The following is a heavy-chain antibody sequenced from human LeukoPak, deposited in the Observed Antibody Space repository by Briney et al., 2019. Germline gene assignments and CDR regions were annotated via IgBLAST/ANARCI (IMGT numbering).Heavy chain of an antibody. D-gene: IGHD3-10*01. J-gene: IGHJ5*02. Sequence: ASVKVSCKASGDTLTSYYMHWVRQAPGQGLEWMGIINPSGGSTSYAQKFQGRVTMTRDTSMSTVYMELSSLRSEDTAVYYCARDLPYGSGSYYRGVLDPWGQGTQVTVSS. CDR2: INPSGGST. V-gene: IGHV1-46*01. CDR1: GDTLTSYY. CDR3: ARDLPYGSGSYYRGVLDP.